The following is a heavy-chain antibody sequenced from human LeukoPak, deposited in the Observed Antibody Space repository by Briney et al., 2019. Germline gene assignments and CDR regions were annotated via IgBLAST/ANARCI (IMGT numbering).Heavy chain of an antibody. CDR1: RFTLSNYA. Sequence: GGSLRLSCAVSRFTLSNYAMSWVRQAPGKGLEWVSAISGSGGSTYYADSVKGRFTISRDNSKNTLYLQMNSLRAEDTAVYYCAKVRAYYYDSSGSKGLDYWGQGTLVTVSS. V-gene: IGHV3-23*01. CDR2: ISGSGGST. CDR3: AKVRAYYYDSSGSKGLDY. D-gene: IGHD3-22*01. J-gene: IGHJ4*02.